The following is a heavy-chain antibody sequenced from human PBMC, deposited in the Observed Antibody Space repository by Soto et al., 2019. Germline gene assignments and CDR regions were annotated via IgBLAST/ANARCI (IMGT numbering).Heavy chain of an antibody. CDR2: IIPIFGTA. Sequence: ASVKVSCKASGGTFSSYAISWVRQAPGQGLEWMGGIIPIFGTANYAQKFQGRVTITADESTSTAYMELSSLRSEDTAVYYCARDPGFLRGEYYFDYWGQGTLVTVSS. J-gene: IGHJ4*02. D-gene: IGHD4-17*01. CDR3: ARDPGFLRGEYYFDY. CDR1: GGTFSSYA. V-gene: IGHV1-69*13.